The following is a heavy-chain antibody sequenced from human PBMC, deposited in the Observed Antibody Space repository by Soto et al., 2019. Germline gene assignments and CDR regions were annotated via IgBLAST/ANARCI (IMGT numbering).Heavy chain of an antibody. D-gene: IGHD1-1*01. CDR2: IYHSGST. J-gene: IGHJ6*02. Sequence: PSETLSLTCAVSGGSISSGGYSWSWIRQPPGKGLEWIGYIYHSGSTYYNPSLKSRVTILVDRSKNQFSLKLSSVTAADTAVYYCARLLTQLAPHYYYGMDVWGQGTTVTVSS. CDR1: GGSISSGGYS. V-gene: IGHV4-30-2*01. CDR3: ARLLTQLAPHYYYGMDV.